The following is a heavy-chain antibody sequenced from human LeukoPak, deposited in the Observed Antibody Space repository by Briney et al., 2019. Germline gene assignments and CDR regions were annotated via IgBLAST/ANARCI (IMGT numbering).Heavy chain of an antibody. CDR1: GGSISSYY. Sequence: PSETLSLTCTVSGGSISSYYWSWIRQPPGKGLEWIGYIYYSGSTNYNPSLKSRVTISVDTSKNQFSLKLSSVTAADTAVYYCASRAMVRGVPFDYWGQGTLVTVSS. CDR3: ASRAMVRGVPFDY. V-gene: IGHV4-59*08. CDR2: IYYSGST. D-gene: IGHD3-10*01. J-gene: IGHJ4*02.